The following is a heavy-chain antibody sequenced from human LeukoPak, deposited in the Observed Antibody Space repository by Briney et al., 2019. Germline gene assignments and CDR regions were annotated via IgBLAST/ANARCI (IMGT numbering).Heavy chain of an antibody. CDR1: GFTFSSYA. V-gene: IGHV3-23*01. CDR2: ISGSGGST. D-gene: IGHD3-22*01. CDR3: ARSQYYDEASASDI. Sequence: GGSLRLSCAASGFTFSSYAMSWVRQAPGKGLEWVSAISGSGGSTYYADSVKGRFTISRDNSKNTLYLQMNSLRAEDTAVYYCARSQYYDEASASDIWGQGTMVTVSS. J-gene: IGHJ3*02.